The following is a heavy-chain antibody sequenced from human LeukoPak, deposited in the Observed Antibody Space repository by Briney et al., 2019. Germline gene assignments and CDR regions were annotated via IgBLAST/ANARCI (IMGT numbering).Heavy chain of an antibody. CDR3: ARDRSYDYGGKRYYYFMDV. D-gene: IGHD4-17*01. Sequence: ASVKVSSKASGYTFTGYYMHWVRPAPGQGGEWRGWINPNSGGTNYAQKFQGRVTMTRDTSISTAYMELSRLRSDDTAVYYCARDRSYDYGGKRYYYFMDVWGKGATGTVSS. J-gene: IGHJ6*03. V-gene: IGHV1-2*02. CDR2: INPNSGGT. CDR1: GYTFTGYY.